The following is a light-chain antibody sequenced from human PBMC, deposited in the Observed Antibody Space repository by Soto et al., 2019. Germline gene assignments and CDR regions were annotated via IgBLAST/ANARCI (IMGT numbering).Light chain of an antibody. CDR3: QQYKFYSKT. Sequence: DIQMTQSPSALSASVGDRVTITCRASQNITKWVAWHQQKPGKAPRLLIYDASTLESGVPSRFSGSGTGTEFTLSISSLQPDDFATYYCQQYKFYSKTFGQGTKVDIK. CDR2: DAS. CDR1: QNITKW. J-gene: IGKJ1*01. V-gene: IGKV1-5*01.